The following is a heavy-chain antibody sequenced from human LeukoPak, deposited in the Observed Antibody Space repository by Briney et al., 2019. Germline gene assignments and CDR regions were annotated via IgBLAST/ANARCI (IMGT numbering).Heavy chain of an antibody. CDR1: GFTFSSYE. J-gene: IGHJ4*02. CDR2: ISSSGSTI. CDR3: ASWEMATTTGFDY. D-gene: IGHD5-24*01. Sequence: GGSLRLSCAASGFTFSSYEMNWVRQAPGKGLEWVSCISSSGSTIYYADSVKGRFTISRDNAKNSLYLQMNSLRAEDTAVYYCASWEMATTTGFDYWGQGTLVTVSS. V-gene: IGHV3-48*03.